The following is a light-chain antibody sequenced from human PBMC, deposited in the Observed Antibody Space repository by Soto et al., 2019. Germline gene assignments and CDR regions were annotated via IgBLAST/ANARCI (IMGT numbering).Light chain of an antibody. CDR3: QPYNNWPLT. CDR1: QSVGNT. J-gene: IGKJ4*01. V-gene: IGKV3-15*01. CDR2: GAS. Sequence: EIVLTQSPATLSVSPGERATLSCRASQSVGNTLAWYQQQPGQTPRLLIYGASTTATGIPARFSGSGSGTEFTLTIDSLQSEDFAVYYCQPYNNWPLTFGGGTKVDIK.